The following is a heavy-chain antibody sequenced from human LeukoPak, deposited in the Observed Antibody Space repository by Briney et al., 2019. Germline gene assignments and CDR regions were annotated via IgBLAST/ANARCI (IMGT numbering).Heavy chain of an antibody. J-gene: IGHJ5*02. CDR3: ARGLASSNWPHWFDP. CDR2: ISSIDSTT. V-gene: IGHV3-48*03. Sequence: PGGSLRLSCAASGFTFSNYEMNWVRQAPGKGLEWVSYISSIDSTTYYADSVKGRFTISRDNAKNSLYPQMNSLRVEDTAVYHCARGLASSNWPHWFDPWGQGTLVSVSS. CDR1: GFTFSNYE. D-gene: IGHD6-13*01.